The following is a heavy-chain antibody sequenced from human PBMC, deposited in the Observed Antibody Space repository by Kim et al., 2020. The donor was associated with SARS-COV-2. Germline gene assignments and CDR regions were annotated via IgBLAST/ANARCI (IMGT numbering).Heavy chain of an antibody. J-gene: IGHJ5*02. CDR3: ATCPRSTSCHLFVP. CDR2: FDPEAGDP. D-gene: IGHD2-2*01. V-gene: IGHV1-24*01. Sequence: ASVKVSCKVSGYTLTRLSMHWVRQAPGQGLEWMGWFDPEAGDPIYAQEFPGRVTISLDTSAVTAYLELSSLRSEDTAVYYCATCPRSTSCHLFVPFGRGT. CDR1: GYTLTRLS.